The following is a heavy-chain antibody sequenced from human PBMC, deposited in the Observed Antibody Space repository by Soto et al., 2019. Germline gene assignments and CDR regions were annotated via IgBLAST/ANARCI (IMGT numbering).Heavy chain of an antibody. D-gene: IGHD2-21*02. CDR2: TNHSGST. CDR3: ARGLTGGLAYCGGDCYLNWFDP. V-gene: IGHV4-34*01. J-gene: IGHJ5*02. Sequence: SETLSLTCAVYGGSFSGYYWSWIRQPPGKGLEWIGETNHSGSTNYNPSLKSRVTISVDTSKNQFSLKLSSVTAADTAVYYCARGLTGGLAYCGGDCYLNWFDPWGQGTLVTVSS. CDR1: GGSFSGYY.